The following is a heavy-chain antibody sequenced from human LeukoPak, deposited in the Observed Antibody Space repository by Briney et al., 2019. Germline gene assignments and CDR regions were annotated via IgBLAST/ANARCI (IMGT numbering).Heavy chain of an antibody. D-gene: IGHD5-24*01. CDR2: INHSGST. V-gene: IGHV4-34*01. J-gene: IGHJ4*02. CDR1: GGSFSGYY. CDR3: ARGCRDGYKSGPYYFDY. Sequence: SETLSLTCAVYGGSFSGYYWSWIRQTPGKGLEWIGEINHSGSTNYNPSLKSRVTISVDTSKNQFSLKLSSVTAADTAVYYCARGCRDGYKSGPYYFDYWGQGTLVTVSS.